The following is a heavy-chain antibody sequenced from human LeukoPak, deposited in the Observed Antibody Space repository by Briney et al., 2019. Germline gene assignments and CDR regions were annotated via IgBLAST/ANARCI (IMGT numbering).Heavy chain of an antibody. Sequence: GGSLSLSCTAAGFSFSDRYMTWIRQAPGEGLEWIAYISHSSGTMYYADSVKGRFTISRDNARNSLYLQMNSLRAEDTAVYYCATIETYYYETSGYFFDYWGRGTLVTVSS. D-gene: IGHD3-22*01. CDR3: ATIETYYYETSGYFFDY. J-gene: IGHJ4*02. CDR2: ISHSSGTM. CDR1: GFSFSDRY. V-gene: IGHV3-11*01.